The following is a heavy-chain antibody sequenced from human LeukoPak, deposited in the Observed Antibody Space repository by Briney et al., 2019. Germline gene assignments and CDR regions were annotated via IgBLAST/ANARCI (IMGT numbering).Heavy chain of an antibody. CDR3: ARFWKEYYGMDV. D-gene: IGHD1-1*01. CDR1: GFTFSTYG. V-gene: IGHV3-33*01. CDR2: IWFDGSNE. Sequence: GGSLRLSCAASGFTFSTYGMNWVRQAPGKGLEWVAVIWFDGSNEYYAESVRGRFTVSRDNSKNTLYLQMNSLRGEDTAVYYCARFWKEYYGMDVWGQGTTVTVSS. J-gene: IGHJ6*02.